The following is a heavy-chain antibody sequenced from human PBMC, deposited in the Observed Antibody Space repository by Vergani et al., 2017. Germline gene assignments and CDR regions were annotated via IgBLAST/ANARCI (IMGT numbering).Heavy chain of an antibody. Sequence: QVQLVQSGAEVKKPGASVKVSCKASGYTFTSYGISWVRQAPGQGLEWMGWISAYNGNTNYAQKLQGRVTMTTDTSTSTAYMELRSLRSDDTAVYYCARDHEAKVLWFGELLSPPYNWFDPWGQGTLVTVSS. V-gene: IGHV1-18*01. D-gene: IGHD3-10*01. CDR3: ARDHEAKVLWFGELLSPPYNWFDP. CDR2: ISAYNGNT. CDR1: GYTFTSYG. J-gene: IGHJ5*02.